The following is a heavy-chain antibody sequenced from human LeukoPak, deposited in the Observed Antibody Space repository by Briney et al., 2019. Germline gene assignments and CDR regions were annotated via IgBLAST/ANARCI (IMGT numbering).Heavy chain of an antibody. CDR1: GYTFTSYD. CDR3: ARGISSGWDRYYYYMDV. Sequence: ASVKVSCKASGYTFTSYDINWVRQATGQGLEWMGWMNPNSGNTGYAQKFQGRVTMTRNTSISTAYMELSSLRPEDTAVYYCARGISSGWDRYYYYMDVWGKGTTVTISS. V-gene: IGHV1-8*01. D-gene: IGHD6-19*01. J-gene: IGHJ6*03. CDR2: MNPNSGNT.